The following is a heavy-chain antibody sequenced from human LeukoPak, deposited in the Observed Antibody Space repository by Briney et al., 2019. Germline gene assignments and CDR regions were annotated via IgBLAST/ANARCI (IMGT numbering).Heavy chain of an antibody. CDR3: AREDY. J-gene: IGHJ4*02. CDR2: IYYSGST. CDR1: GGSISSHY. V-gene: IGHV4-59*11. Sequence: SETLSLTCTVSGGSISSHYWSWIRQPPGKGLEWIGYIYYSGSTNYNPSLKSRVTISVDTFKNQFSLKLSSVTAADTAVYYCAREDYWGQGTLVTVSS.